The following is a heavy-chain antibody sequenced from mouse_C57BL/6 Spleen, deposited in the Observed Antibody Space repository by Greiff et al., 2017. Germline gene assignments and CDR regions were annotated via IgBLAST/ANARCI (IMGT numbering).Heavy chain of an antibody. J-gene: IGHJ2*01. V-gene: IGHV5-17*01. D-gene: IGHD4-1*01. CDR3: ARPELGAFDY. CDR2: ISSGSSTI. Sequence: DVMLVESGGGLVKPGGSLKLSCAASGFTFSDYGMHWVRQAPEKGLEWVAYISSGSSTIYYADTVKGRFTISRDNAKNTLFLQMTSLRSEDTAMYYCARPELGAFDYWGQGTTLTVSS. CDR1: GFTFSDYG.